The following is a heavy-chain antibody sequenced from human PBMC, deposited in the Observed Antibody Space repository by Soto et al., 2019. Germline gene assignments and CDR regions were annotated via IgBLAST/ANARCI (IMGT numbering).Heavy chain of an antibody. CDR3: VKYTVTEDLGES. Sequence: EVQLLESGGDVIRPGGPLKLSCAAPGFTFTGIPMAWAAQAPGRGLEWVAGVSRAGTYTFYADSVRGRFSISRDNSRDTVDLYMNALRGDDTAVYFCVKYTVTEDLGESWGQGTLVSVSS. J-gene: IGHJ5*02. V-gene: IGHV3-23*01. CDR2: VSRAGTYT. CDR1: GFTFTGIP. D-gene: IGHD3-16*01.